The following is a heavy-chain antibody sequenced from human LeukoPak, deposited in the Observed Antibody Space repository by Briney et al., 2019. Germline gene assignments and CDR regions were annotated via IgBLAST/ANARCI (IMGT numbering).Heavy chain of an antibody. J-gene: IGHJ4*02. V-gene: IGHV4-59*08. CDR3: ARHRSVAYYFDY. CDR2: IYYSGST. CDR1: GGSISSYY. Sequence: SGTLSLTCTVSGGSISSYYWSWIRQPPGKGLEWIGYIYYSGSTNYNPSLKSRVTISVDTSKKQFSLKLSSVTAADTAVYYCARHRSVAYYFDYWGQGTLVTVSS.